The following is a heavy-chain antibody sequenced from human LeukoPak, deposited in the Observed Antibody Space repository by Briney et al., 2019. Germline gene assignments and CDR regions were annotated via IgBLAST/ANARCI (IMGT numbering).Heavy chain of an antibody. Sequence: GGSLRLSCAASGFTFSSYSMNWVRQAPGKGLEWVAVISYDGSNKYYADSVKGRFTISRDNSKNTLYLQMNSLRAEDTAVYYCAKDQDNSSFDYWGQGTLVTVSS. CDR1: GFTFSSYS. V-gene: IGHV3-30*18. CDR2: ISYDGSNK. D-gene: IGHD6-13*01. CDR3: AKDQDNSSFDY. J-gene: IGHJ4*02.